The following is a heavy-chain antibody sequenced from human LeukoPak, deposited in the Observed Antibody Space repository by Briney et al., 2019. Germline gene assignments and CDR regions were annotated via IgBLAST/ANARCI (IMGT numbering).Heavy chain of an antibody. CDR2: IYTTGST. D-gene: IGHD5-18*01. CDR1: GGSISSYY. Sequence: SETLSLTCTVSGGSISSYYWSWIRQPAGKGLEWIGRIYTTGSTNYSPSLKSRVTMSVDTSKNQFSLNLSSVTAADTAVYYCARGYSYYFFDYWGQGTLVTVSS. CDR3: ARGYSYYFFDY. J-gene: IGHJ4*02. V-gene: IGHV4-4*07.